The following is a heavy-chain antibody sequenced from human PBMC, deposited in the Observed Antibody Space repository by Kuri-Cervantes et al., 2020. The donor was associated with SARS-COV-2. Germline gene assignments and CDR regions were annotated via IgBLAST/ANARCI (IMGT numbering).Heavy chain of an antibody. CDR2: IIPIFGIA. CDR1: GGTFSSYA. V-gene: IGHV1-69*10. J-gene: IGHJ6*02. Sequence: SVKVSCKASGGTFSSYAISWVRQAPGQGLEWMGGIIPIFGIANYAQKFQGRVTITADKSTSTAYMELSSLRSEDTAVYYCARQAVAATPGYYYGMDVWGQGTTVTVSS. CDR3: ARQAVAATPGYYYGMDV. D-gene: IGHD2-15*01.